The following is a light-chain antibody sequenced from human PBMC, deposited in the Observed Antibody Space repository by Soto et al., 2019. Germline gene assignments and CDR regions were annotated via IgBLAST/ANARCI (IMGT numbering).Light chain of an antibody. V-gene: IGKV3-15*01. CDR3: YQYNNWRLLT. CDR1: QGSSSH. CDR2: GAS. J-gene: IGKJ4*01. Sequence: EIGMTQSAATLSVSPGERDSLXCRASQGSSSHFDWYQQRAGKAPRLLIYGASARATGILARLSGSGSGREFTLIISSLQSGDFAVYYCYQYNNWRLLTFGGGTKVDIK.